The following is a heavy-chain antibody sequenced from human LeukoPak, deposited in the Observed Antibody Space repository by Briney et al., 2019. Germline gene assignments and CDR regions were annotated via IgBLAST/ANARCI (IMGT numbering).Heavy chain of an antibody. J-gene: IGHJ4*02. CDR2: IHTSGST. D-gene: IGHD3-22*01. CDR3: ARDRYYYDSSGYVFDY. Sequence: PSETLSLTCTVSGGSITSYYWSWIRQPAGKGLEWIGRIHTSGSTNYSPSLKSRVTMSVDTSKNQFSLKLSSVTAADTAVYYCARDRYYYDSSGYVFDYWGQGTLVTVSS. CDR1: GGSITSYY. V-gene: IGHV4-4*07.